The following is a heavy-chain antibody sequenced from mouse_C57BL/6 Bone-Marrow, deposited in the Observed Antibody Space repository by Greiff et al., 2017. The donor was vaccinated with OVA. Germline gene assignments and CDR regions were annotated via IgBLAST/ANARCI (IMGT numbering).Heavy chain of an antibody. CDR2: IYPRDGST. J-gene: IGHJ3*01. V-gene: IGHV1-78*01. CDR3: ARKGGIYYDYDGFAY. Sequence: VKLMESDAELVKPGASVKISCKVSGYTFTDHTIHWMKQRPEQGLEWIGYIYPRDGSTKYNEKFKGKATLTADKSSSTAYMQLNSLTSEDSAVYYCARKGGIYYDYDGFAYWGQGTLVTVSA. CDR1: GYTFTDHT. D-gene: IGHD2-4*01.